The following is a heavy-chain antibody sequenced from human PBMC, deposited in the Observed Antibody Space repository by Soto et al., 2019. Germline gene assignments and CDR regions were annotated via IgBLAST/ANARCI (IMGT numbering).Heavy chain of an antibody. CDR2: ISGSGAYT. CDR3: ARDRRLLDWYFDL. J-gene: IGHJ2*01. V-gene: IGHV3-23*01. Sequence: PGGSLRLPFAASGFTFSSYAMTWVRQAPGKGLEWVSAISGSGAYTYYANSVKGRFTISRDNSKNTLYLQLNSLRAEDTAVYYCARDRRLLDWYFDLWGRGTLVTAPQ. D-gene: IGHD2-15*01. CDR1: GFTFSSYA.